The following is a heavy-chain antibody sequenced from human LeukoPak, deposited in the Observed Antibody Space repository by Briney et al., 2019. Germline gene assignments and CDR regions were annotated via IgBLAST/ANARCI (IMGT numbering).Heavy chain of an antibody. Sequence: PSETLSLTCTVSGGSISSSSYYWGWIRQPPGKGLEWIGSIYYSGSTYYNPSLKSRVTISVDTSKNQFSLKLSSVTAADTAVYYCARDNYGDYVGWYWGQGTLVTVSS. CDR2: IYYSGST. CDR3: ARDNYGDYVGWY. J-gene: IGHJ4*02. V-gene: IGHV4-39*07. D-gene: IGHD4-17*01. CDR1: GGSISSSSYY.